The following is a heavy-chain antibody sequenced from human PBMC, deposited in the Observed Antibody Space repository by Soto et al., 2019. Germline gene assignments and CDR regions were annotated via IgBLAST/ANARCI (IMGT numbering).Heavy chain of an antibody. V-gene: IGHV3-48*04. Sequence: EVQLVESGGGLIQRGGSLRLSCAASGFTFSSYSMNWVRQAPGKGLEWVSYISSTSNTILYADSVKGLFTISKDNARNPLYLQMNSLRVEATAVYYCARDQRLEAENWFDPWGQGTLVTVSS. CDR1: GFTFSSYS. CDR2: ISSTSNTI. J-gene: IGHJ5*02. CDR3: ARDQRLEAENWFDP. D-gene: IGHD6-25*01.